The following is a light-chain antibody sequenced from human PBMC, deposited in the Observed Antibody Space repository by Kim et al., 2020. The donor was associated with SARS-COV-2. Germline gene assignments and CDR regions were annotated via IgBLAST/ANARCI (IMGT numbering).Light chain of an antibody. V-gene: IGKV1-5*01. CDR2: DAS. CDR1: QSIASW. J-gene: IGKJ4*01. Sequence: DIQMTQSPSTLSASVGDKITITCRARQSIASWLAWYQQKAGSPPKLIIYDASHLESGVPSRFSGSGSETEFTLTITSLQPDDFATYYCQQYSTYSLTFGGGTKVDIK. CDR3: QQYSTYSLT.